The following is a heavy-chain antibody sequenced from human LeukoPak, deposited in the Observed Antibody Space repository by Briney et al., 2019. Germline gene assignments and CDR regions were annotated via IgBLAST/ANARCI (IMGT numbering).Heavy chain of an antibody. CDR3: ARHYYYDSSGYHDY. Sequence: ASVKVSCKASGYTLTSYGISWVRQAPGQGLEWMGWISAYNGNTNYAQKLQGRVTMTTDTSTSTAYMELRSLRSDDTAVYYCARHYYYDSSGYHDYWGQGTLVTVSS. J-gene: IGHJ4*02. D-gene: IGHD3-22*01. CDR1: GYTLTSYG. CDR2: ISAYNGNT. V-gene: IGHV1-18*01.